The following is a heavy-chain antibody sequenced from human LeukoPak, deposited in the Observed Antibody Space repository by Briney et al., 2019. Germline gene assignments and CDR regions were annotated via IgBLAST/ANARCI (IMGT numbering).Heavy chain of an antibody. Sequence: SVKVSCKASGGTFSSYAVSWVRQAPGQGLEWMGRIIPMFGTTNYAQSFQGRLTITMDKSTTTAYMELSSLRFEDTAMYYCARGNYYDSSGYFDWGLGTLVTVSS. J-gene: IGHJ4*02. CDR2: IIPMFGTT. V-gene: IGHV1-69*05. CDR1: GGTFSSYA. D-gene: IGHD3-22*01. CDR3: ARGNYYDSSGYFD.